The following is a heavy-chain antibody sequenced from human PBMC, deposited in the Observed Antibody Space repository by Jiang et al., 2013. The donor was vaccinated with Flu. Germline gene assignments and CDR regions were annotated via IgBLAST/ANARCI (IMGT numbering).Heavy chain of an antibody. CDR3: AKDVGDGYPIGIDY. CDR2: ISYDGSNK. V-gene: IGHV3-30*18. D-gene: IGHD5-24*01. J-gene: IGHJ4*02. Sequence: VQLVESGGGVVQPGRSLRLSCAASGFTFSSYGMHWVRQAPGKGLEWVAVISYDGSNKYYADSVKGRFTISRDNSKNTLYLQMNSLRAEDTAVYYCAKDVGDGYPIGIDYWGQGTLVTVSS. CDR1: GFTFSSYG.